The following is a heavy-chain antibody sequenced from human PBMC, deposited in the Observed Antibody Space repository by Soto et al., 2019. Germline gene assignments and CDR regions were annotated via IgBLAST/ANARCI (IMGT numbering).Heavy chain of an antibody. J-gene: IGHJ5*02. V-gene: IGHV1-69*13. Sequence: ASVKVSCKASGGTFSSYAISWVRQAPGQGLEWMGGIIPIFGTANYAQKFQGRVTITADESTSTAYMELSSLRSEDTAVYYCAGEKDSSGWYNWFDPWGQGTLVTVSS. CDR3: AGEKDSSGWYNWFDP. D-gene: IGHD6-19*01. CDR2: IIPIFGTA. CDR1: GGTFSSYA.